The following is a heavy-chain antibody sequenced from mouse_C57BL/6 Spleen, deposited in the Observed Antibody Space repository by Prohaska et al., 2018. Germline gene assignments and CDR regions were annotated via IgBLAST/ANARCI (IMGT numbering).Heavy chain of an antibody. V-gene: IGHV5-6*01. J-gene: IGHJ2*01. CDR3: ARHSDY. CDR2: ISSGGSYT. CDR1: GFTFSSYG. Sequence: EVQLVESGGDLVKPGGSLKLSCATSGFTFSSYGMSWVRQTPDKRLEWVATISSGGSYTYYPDSVKGRFTISRDNAKNTLYLQMSSLKSEDTAMYYCARHSDYWGQGTTLTVSS.